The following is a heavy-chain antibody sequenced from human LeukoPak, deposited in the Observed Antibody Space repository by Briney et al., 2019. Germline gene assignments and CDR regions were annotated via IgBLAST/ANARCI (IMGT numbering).Heavy chain of an antibody. J-gene: IGHJ4*02. V-gene: IGHV3-21*01. CDR2: ISSSSSYI. CDR3: ARAVPSTYYYDSSGYPDY. Sequence: GGSLRLSCAASGFTFSSYSMNWVRQAPGKGLEWVSSISSSSSYIYYADSVKGRFTISRDNAKNSLYLQMNSLRAGDTAVYYCARAVPSTYYYDSSGYPDYWGQGTLVTVSS. D-gene: IGHD3-22*01. CDR1: GFTFSSYS.